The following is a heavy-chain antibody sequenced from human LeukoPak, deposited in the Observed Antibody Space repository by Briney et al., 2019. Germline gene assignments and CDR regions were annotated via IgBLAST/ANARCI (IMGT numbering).Heavy chain of an antibody. CDR2: ISSSSSTI. D-gene: IGHD1-7*01. V-gene: IGHV3-48*01. J-gene: IGHJ4*02. CDR3: ARFSGYNWNYRSAFDI. CDR1: GFTFSSYS. Sequence: PGGSLRLSCAASGFTFSSYSMNWVRQAPGKGLEWVSYISSSSSTIYYADSVKGRFTISRDNAKNSLYLQMNSLRAADTAVYYCARFSGYNWNYRSAFDIWGQGTLVTVSS.